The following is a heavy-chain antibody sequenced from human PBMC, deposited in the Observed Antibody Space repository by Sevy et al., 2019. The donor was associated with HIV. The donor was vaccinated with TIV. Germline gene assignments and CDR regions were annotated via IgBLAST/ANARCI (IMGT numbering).Heavy chain of an antibody. J-gene: IGHJ3*02. V-gene: IGHV4-59*01. D-gene: IGHD3-10*01. CDR1: GGSISSYY. CDR3: ARDRSYYYGSGKNNAFDI. CDR2: IYYSGST. Sequence: SETLSLTCTVSGGSISSYYWSWIRQPPGKGLEWIGYIYYSGSTNYNPSLKSRVTISVDTSKNQFSLKLCFVTAADTAVYYCARDRSYYYGSGKNNAFDIWGQGTMVTVSS.